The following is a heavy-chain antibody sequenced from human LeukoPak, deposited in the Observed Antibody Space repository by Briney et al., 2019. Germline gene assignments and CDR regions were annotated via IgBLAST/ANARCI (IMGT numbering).Heavy chain of an antibody. J-gene: IGHJ4*02. D-gene: IGHD3-3*01. Sequence: SETLSLTCTVSGGSISSSSYYWGWIRQPPGKGLEWIGSIYYGGYTYYNPSLKSRVTISVDTSKNQFSLKLSSVTAADTAIYYCQSRFLEWLLDYWGQGTLVTVSS. V-gene: IGHV4-39*01. CDR3: QSRFLEWLLDY. CDR1: GGSISSSSYY. CDR2: IYYGGYT.